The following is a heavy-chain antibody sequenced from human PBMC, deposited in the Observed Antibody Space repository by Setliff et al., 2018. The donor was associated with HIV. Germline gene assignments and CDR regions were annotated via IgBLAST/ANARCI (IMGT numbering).Heavy chain of an antibody. D-gene: IGHD2-2*01. CDR2: IIPIFGTA. CDR1: GGTFSSYA. V-gene: IGHV1-69*13. Sequence: SVMVSCKASGGTFSSYAISWVRQAPGQGLEWMGGIIPIFGTANYAQKFQGRVTITADESTSTAYMELSSLRSEDTAVYYCARDGCSSTSCYGVYYYYGMYVWGQGTTVTVSS. J-gene: IGHJ6*02. CDR3: ARDGCSSTSCYGVYYYYGMYV.